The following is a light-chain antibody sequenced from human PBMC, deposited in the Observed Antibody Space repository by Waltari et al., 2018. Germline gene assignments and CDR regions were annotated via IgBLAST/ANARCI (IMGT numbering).Light chain of an antibody. V-gene: IGLV1-47*01. J-gene: IGLJ3*02. CDR1: SSNIGSNY. Sequence: QSVLTQPPSASGTPGQRVTISCSGSSSNIGSNYVYWYQQLPGTAPNLLIYRNNRRPSWVPDRFSGSKSGTSASLAISGLRSEDEADYYCATWDDSLSGWVFGGGTKLTVL. CDR2: RNN. CDR3: ATWDDSLSGWV.